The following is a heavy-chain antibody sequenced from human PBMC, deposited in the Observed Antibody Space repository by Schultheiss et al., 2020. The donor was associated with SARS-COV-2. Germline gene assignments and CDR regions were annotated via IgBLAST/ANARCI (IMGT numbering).Heavy chain of an antibody. D-gene: IGHD6-19*01. V-gene: IGHV3-11*01. CDR3: VGGGRGWVKDAFDI. J-gene: IGHJ3*02. CDR1: GFTFSDHY. CDR2: ISSSGNTI. Sequence: GGSLRLSCAASGFTFSDHYMSWIRQAPGKGLEWLSYISSSGNTIYYADSVKGRFTISRDNAKNSLYLQMNSLRIEDTAVYFCVGGGRGWVKDAFDIWGQGTMVTVSS.